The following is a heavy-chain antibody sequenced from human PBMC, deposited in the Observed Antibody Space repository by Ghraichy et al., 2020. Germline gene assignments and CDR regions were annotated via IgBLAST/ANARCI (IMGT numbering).Heavy chain of an antibody. D-gene: IGHD2-15*01. CDR2: INPDGSDK. CDR1: EVTSNSW. V-gene: IGHV3-7*01. Sequence: GGSLRLSCAASEVTSNSWMSWVRQAPGKGLEWVAHINPDGSDKYYEDSVKGRFTISRDNAEKSLYLQMNSLRAEDTAVYYCARDPGYCSGGRCYLEQFDCWGQGTLVTVSS. CDR3: ARDPGYCSGGRCYLEQFDC. J-gene: IGHJ4*02.